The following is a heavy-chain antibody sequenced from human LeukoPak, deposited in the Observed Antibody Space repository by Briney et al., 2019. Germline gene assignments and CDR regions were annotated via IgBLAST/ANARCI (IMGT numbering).Heavy chain of an antibody. CDR3: ARDFVVAGPRAFDI. CDR1: GFTFSSYA. Sequence: GGSLRLSCAASGFTFSSYAMHWVRQAPGKGLEWVAVISYDGSNKYYADSVKGRFTISRDNSKNTLYLQMNSLRAEDTAVYYCARDFVVAGPRAFDIWGQGTMVTVSS. V-gene: IGHV3-30*04. J-gene: IGHJ3*02. D-gene: IGHD2-15*01. CDR2: ISYDGSNK.